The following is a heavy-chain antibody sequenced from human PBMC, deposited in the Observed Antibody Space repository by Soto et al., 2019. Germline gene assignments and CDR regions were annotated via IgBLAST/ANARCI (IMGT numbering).Heavy chain of an antibody. CDR1: GGSITGGSISSTTYY. CDR3: ARSYYYDSSGYLDAFDI. Sequence: SETLSLTCTVSGGSITGGSISSTTYYWGWMRQPPGKGLEWIASFFIGGNTYYNPSLKSRVTTSVDTSKNQFSLKLSSVTAADTAVYYCARSYYYDSSGYLDAFDIWGQGTMVTVSS. V-gene: IGHV4-39*01. D-gene: IGHD3-22*01. J-gene: IGHJ3*02. CDR2: FFIGGNT.